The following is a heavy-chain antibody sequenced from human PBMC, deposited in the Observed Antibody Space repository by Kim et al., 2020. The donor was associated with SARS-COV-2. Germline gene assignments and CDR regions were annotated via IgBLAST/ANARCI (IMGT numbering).Heavy chain of an antibody. V-gene: IGHV3-30*04. CDR1: GFTFSSYA. J-gene: IGHJ5*02. D-gene: IGHD3-22*01. Sequence: GGSLRLSCAASGFTFSSYAMHWVRQAPGKGLEWVAVISYDGSNKYYADSVKGRFTISRDNSKNTLYLQMNSLRAEDTAVYYCARDTVVVITTWWFDPWGQGTLVTVSS. CDR2: ISYDGSNK. CDR3: ARDTVVVITTWWFDP.